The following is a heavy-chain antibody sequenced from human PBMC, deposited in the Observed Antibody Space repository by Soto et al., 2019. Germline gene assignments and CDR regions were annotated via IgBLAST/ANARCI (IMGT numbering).Heavy chain of an antibody. CDR2: IYHSGST. Sequence: SETLSLTCTVSGGSISSGDYYWSWIRQPPGKGLEWIGSIYHSGSTYYNPSLKSRVTISVDTSKNQFSLKLSSVTAADTAVYYCARWRGRDAFDIWGQGTMVTVSS. CDR1: GGSISSGDYY. J-gene: IGHJ3*02. CDR3: ARWRGRDAFDI. V-gene: IGHV4-39*07. D-gene: IGHD3-10*01.